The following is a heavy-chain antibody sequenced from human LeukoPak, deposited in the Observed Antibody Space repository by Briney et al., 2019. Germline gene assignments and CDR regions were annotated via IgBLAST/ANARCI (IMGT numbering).Heavy chain of an antibody. Sequence: GGSLRLSCVAPGFSFSTYWMHWVRQAPGKGLVWVSRIDNGGTTTLYADSVRGRFTISRDNAKNTLYLQMNSLRADDTAVYYCAAEHDGFDIWGQGTMVTVSS. J-gene: IGHJ3*02. CDR1: GFSFSTYW. V-gene: IGHV3-74*01. CDR3: AAEHDGFDI. CDR2: IDNGGTTT.